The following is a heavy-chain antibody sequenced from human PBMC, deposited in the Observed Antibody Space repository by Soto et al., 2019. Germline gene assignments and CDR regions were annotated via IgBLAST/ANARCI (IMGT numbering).Heavy chain of an antibody. Sequence: QVQLVQSGAEVKKPGASVKVSCKASGYTFTTYGVSWVRQAPGQGLEWMGWINTHNHNTNYAQEFQGRVTMTTDTSTNTAYMELRNLRSDDTAVYYCARGVPGNPVRCDYWGQGTLVIVSS. J-gene: IGHJ4*02. CDR1: GYTFTTYG. D-gene: IGHD3-10*01. CDR2: INTHNHNT. CDR3: ARGVPGNPVRCDY. V-gene: IGHV1-18*01.